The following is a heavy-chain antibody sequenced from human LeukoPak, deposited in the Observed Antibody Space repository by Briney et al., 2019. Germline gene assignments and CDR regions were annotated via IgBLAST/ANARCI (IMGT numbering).Heavy chain of an antibody. D-gene: IGHD2-2*01. CDR1: GGTFSSYA. J-gene: IGHJ6*04. V-gene: IGHV1-69*05. CDR2: IIPIFGTA. CDR3: ARPSDCSSTSCFSMDV. Sequence: ASVTVSCKASGGTFSSYAISWVRQAPGQGLEWMGGIIPIFGTANYAQKFQGRVTITTDESTSTAYMELSSLRSEDTAVYYCARPSDCSSTSCFSMDVWGKGTTVTVSS.